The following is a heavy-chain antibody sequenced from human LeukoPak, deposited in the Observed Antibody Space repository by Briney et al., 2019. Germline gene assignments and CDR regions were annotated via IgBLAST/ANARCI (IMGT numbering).Heavy chain of an antibody. CDR3: ARSVYSSGRDYFDY. J-gene: IGHJ4*02. V-gene: IGHV4-4*07. CDR1: GGSISSYY. CDR2: IYTSGST. D-gene: IGHD6-13*01. Sequence: SETLSLTCTVSGGSISSYYWSWIRQPAGKGLEWIGRIYTSGSTNYNPSLKSRVTMSVDTSKNQFSLKLSSVTAVDTAVYYCARSVYSSGRDYFDYWGQGTLVTVSS.